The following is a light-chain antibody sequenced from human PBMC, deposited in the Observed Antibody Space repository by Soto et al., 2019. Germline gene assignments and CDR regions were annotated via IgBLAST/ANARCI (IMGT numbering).Light chain of an antibody. CDR3: AAWDDSLKGVV. CDR1: SSNIGNNA. J-gene: IGLJ2*01. V-gene: IGLV1-36*01. CDR2: YDD. Sequence: QSVMTQPPSVSEAPRQRVTISCSGSSSNIGNNAVNWYQQLPGKAPKLLIYYDDLLPSGVSDRFSGSKSGTSASLAISGLQSEDEADYYCAAWDDSLKGVVFGEGTKLTVL.